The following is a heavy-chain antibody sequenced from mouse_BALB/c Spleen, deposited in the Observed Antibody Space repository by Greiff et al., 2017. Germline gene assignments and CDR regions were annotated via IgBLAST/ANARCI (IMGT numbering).Heavy chain of an antibody. Sequence: QVQLQQPGAELVRPGASVKLSCKASGYTFTSYWMNWVKQRPEQGLEWIGRIDPYDSATHYNQKFKDKAILTVDKSSSTAYMQLSSLTSEDSAVYDCARELGRGSWFAYWGQGTLVTVSA. J-gene: IGHJ3*01. CDR2: IDPYDSAT. CDR1: GYTFTSYW. CDR3: ARELGRGSWFAY. V-gene: IGHV1-52*01. D-gene: IGHD4-1*01.